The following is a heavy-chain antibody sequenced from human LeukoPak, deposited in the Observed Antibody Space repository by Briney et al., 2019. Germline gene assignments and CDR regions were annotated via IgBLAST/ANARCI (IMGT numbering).Heavy chain of an antibody. J-gene: IGHJ4*02. Sequence: GGSLRLSCAAPGFTFNTYSMNWVRQAPGKGLEWVSNLISRGDTTHYAASVKGRFTISRDNAKNSVFLHLNSLRGDDTAVYYCARGRGYCTGVSCDIDYWGQGTLVTVSS. CDR1: GFTFNTYS. CDR3: ARGRGYCTGVSCDIDY. V-gene: IGHV3-48*04. D-gene: IGHD2-8*02. CDR2: LISRGDTT.